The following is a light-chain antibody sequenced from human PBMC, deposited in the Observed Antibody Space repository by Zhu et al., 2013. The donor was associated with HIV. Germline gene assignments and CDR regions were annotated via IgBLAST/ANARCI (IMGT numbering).Light chain of an antibody. V-gene: IGKV3-20*01. CDR2: GAS. Sequence: DIVLTQSPGTLSLSPGERATLSCRASQSVRKNILSWYQQKPGQPPRLLIYGASNRANNIPDRFSGSGSGTEFTLSISRLEAEDSAVYYCQQYGLPPDTFGQGTRLDFK. CDR3: QQYGLPPDT. J-gene: IGKJ5*01. CDR1: QSVRKNI.